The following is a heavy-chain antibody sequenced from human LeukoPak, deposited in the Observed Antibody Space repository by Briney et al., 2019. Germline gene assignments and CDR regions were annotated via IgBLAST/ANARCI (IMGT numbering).Heavy chain of an antibody. CDR3: AREVYSSTWFDL. D-gene: IGHD6-13*01. CDR2: IYAGGNT. Sequence: GSLRLSCAASGFTFSAYSMCWVRQVPGKGLEWVSVIYAGGNTYYADSVKERFTISRDNSRNTLYLQMNSLRGDDTAVYYCAREVYSSTWFDLWGQGTLVTVSS. J-gene: IGHJ4*02. CDR1: GFTFSAYS. V-gene: IGHV3-66*01.